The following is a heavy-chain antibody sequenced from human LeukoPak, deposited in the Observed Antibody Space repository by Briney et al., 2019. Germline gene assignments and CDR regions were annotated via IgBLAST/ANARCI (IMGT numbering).Heavy chain of an antibody. Sequence: GGSLRLSCAASGFTFSSYAMSWVRQAPGKGLEWVSTISGSGRSTYYADSVKGRFTISRDNSKNTLCLQMNSLRAEDTAVYYCAKGQSLNTIIVVITTVDYWGQGTLVTVSS. V-gene: IGHV3-23*01. J-gene: IGHJ4*02. CDR1: GFTFSSYA. D-gene: IGHD3-22*01. CDR3: AKGQSLNTIIVVITTVDY. CDR2: ISGSGRST.